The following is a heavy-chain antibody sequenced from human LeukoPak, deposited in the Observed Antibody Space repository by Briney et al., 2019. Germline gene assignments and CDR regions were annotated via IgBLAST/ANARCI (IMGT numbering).Heavy chain of an antibody. J-gene: IGHJ4*02. Sequence: GGSLRLSCAASGFTFSSYSMNWVRQAPGKGLEWVSSISSSSSYIYYADSVKGRFTISRDNAKNSPYLQMNSLRAEDTAVYYCARAKYSSSSTVDYWGQGTLVTVSS. V-gene: IGHV3-21*01. CDR1: GFTFSSYS. D-gene: IGHD6-6*01. CDR2: ISSSSSYI. CDR3: ARAKYSSSSTVDY.